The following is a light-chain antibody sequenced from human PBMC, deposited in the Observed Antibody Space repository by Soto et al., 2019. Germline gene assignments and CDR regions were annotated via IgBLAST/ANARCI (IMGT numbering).Light chain of an antibody. CDR1: SSDVGGYNY. Sequence: QSVLTQPRSVSGSPGQSVTIFCTGTSSDVGGYNYVSWYQQHPGKAPKLMIYDVSKRPSGVPDRFSGSKSGNTASLTISGLQAEDEADYYCCSYAGSYTFYVFGTGTKVTVL. CDR2: DVS. J-gene: IGLJ1*01. CDR3: CSYAGSYTFYV. V-gene: IGLV2-11*01.